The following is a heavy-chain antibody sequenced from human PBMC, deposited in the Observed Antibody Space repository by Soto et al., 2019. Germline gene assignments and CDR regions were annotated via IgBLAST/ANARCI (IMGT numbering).Heavy chain of an antibody. CDR1: GFTFSSYA. V-gene: IGHV3-23*01. J-gene: IGHJ4*02. CDR2: ISGSGGST. D-gene: IGHD1-26*01. Sequence: EVQLLESGGGLVQPGGSLRLSCAASGFTFSSYAMSWVRQAPGKGLEWVSAISGSGGSTYYADSVKGRFTISRDNSKNTLYLQMNSLRAVDTAVYYCPKLRRGSYYLVDYWGQGTLVTVSS. CDR3: PKLRRGSYYLVDY.